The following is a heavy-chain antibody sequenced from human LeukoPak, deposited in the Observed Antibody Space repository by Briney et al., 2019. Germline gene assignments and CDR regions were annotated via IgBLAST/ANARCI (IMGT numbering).Heavy chain of an antibody. D-gene: IGHD6-13*01. CDR1: GYIFTSYY. CDR2: TNPSGGST. CDR3: AREPDGRGQLADY. Sequence: ASVKVSCKASGYIFTSYYMHWVRQAPGQGLEWMGITNPSGGSTSYAQTFQGRVTMTRDTSTSTVYMELSSLRSEDTAVYYCAREPDGRGQLADYWGQGTLVTVSS. V-gene: IGHV1-46*01. J-gene: IGHJ4*02.